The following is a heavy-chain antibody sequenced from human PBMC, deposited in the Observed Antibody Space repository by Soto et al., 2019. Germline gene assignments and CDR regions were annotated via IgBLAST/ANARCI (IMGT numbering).Heavy chain of an antibody. CDR3: ARAIYYGSGSYSPYGMDV. CDR1: GVSFNNNG. V-gene: IGHV1-69*01. D-gene: IGHD3-10*01. Sequence: QVQLVQSGAEVKKPGSSVKVSCKTSGVSFNNNGIGWVRQAPGHGLEWMGVVSPPFRQSQYARKFQGSMSIPPDASAGTVNTELSSLTSEDTAQYYCARAIYYGSGSYSPYGMDVWGPGTTVTVSS. J-gene: IGHJ6*02. CDR2: VSPPFRQS.